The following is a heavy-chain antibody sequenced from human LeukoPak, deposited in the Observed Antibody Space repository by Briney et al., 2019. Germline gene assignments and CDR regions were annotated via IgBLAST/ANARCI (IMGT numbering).Heavy chain of an antibody. CDR1: GFIFSTYW. Sequence: PGRSLRPSCAASGFIFSTYWMHWVRQAPEKGQLWVSLMNGDGSSTSYAASVKGRSTFSRDNARNTLYLQRGRRTAEAAAVYYCTSEPPGVGIDHWGEGTLVTV. CDR2: MNGDGSST. J-gene: IGHJ4*02. V-gene: IGHV3-74*01. CDR3: TSEPPGVGIDH.